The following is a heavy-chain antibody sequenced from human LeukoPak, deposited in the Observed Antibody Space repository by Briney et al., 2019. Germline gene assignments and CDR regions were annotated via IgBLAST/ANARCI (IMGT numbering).Heavy chain of an antibody. J-gene: IGHJ6*03. CDR1: GGSISSYY. Sequence: TSETLSLTCTVSGGSISSYYWSWIRQPAGKGLEWIGRIYTSGSTNYNPSLKSRVTMSVDTSKNQFSLKLSSVTAADTAVYYCARELTGQWLVRPYYYMDVWGKGTTVTVSS. D-gene: IGHD6-19*01. V-gene: IGHV4-4*07. CDR2: IYTSGST. CDR3: ARELTGQWLVRPYYYMDV.